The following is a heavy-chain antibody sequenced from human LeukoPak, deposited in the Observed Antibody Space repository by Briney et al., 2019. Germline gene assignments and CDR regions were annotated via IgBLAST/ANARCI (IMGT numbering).Heavy chain of an antibody. V-gene: IGHV1-18*01. CDR2: ISAYNGST. J-gene: IGHJ5*02. CDR1: GYTFTSYG. Sequence: VASVKVSCKASGYTFTSYGISWVRQAPGQGLEWMGWISAYNGSTNYAQKLQGRVTMTTDTSTSTAYMELRSLRSDDTAVYYCAREVDTQGGGWFDPWGQGTLVTVSS. CDR3: AREVDTQGGGWFDP. D-gene: IGHD2-15*01.